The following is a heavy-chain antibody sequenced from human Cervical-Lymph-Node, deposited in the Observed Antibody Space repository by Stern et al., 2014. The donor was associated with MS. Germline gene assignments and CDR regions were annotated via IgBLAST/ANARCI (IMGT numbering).Heavy chain of an antibody. J-gene: IGHJ4*02. D-gene: IGHD3-10*01. Sequence: QVQLVESGGGLVKPGGSLRLSCAASGFTFSDDYMSWIRQAPGKGLEWISHISGSGRTTYYGDSMQGRFTISRDNAKNSLYLQMNSLRADDTAVYYCARDLSRLRGPGYWGQGTLVTVSS. CDR2: ISGSGRTT. V-gene: IGHV3-11*01. CDR3: ARDLSRLRGPGY. CDR1: GFTFSDDY.